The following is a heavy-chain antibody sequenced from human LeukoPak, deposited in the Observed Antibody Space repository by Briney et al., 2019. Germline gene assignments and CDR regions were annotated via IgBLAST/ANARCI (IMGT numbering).Heavy chain of an antibody. CDR2: ISYDGSNK. Sequence: GGSLRLSCAASGFTFSSYAMHWVRQAPGKGLEWVAVISYDGSNKYYADSVKGRFTISRDNSKDTLYPQMNSLRAEDTAVYYCARSRGIHYDFWSGYYHWGQGTLVTVSS. J-gene: IGHJ4*02. V-gene: IGHV3-30-3*01. CDR3: ARSRGIHYDFWSGYYH. D-gene: IGHD3-3*01. CDR1: GFTFSSYA.